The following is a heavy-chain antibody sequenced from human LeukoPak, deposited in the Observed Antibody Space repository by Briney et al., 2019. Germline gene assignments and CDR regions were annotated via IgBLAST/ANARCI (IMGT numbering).Heavy chain of an antibody. V-gene: IGHV4-59*08. D-gene: IGHD3-10*01. CDR1: GDSISSYY. J-gene: IGHJ3*02. CDR2: IHYTGDT. Sequence: SETLSLTCTVSGDSISSYYWSWIRQPPGRGLEWIAYIHYTGDTNYNPSLKSRVTISVDTSKKQFSLKLSSVTAADTAVYYCARHDTRGGAFDIWGQGTMVTVSS. CDR3: ARHDTRGGAFDI.